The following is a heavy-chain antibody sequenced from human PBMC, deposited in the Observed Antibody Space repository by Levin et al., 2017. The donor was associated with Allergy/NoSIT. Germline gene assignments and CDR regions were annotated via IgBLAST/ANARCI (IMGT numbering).Heavy chain of an antibody. J-gene: IGHJ4*02. V-gene: IGHV3-23*01. D-gene: IGHD4-17*01. Sequence: QAGGSLRLSCAASGFTFNSYAMNWVRQAPGKGLEWVAAITGSGASTFYAQSVKGRFTISRDDSSNTLHLQMTSLRSDDTAVYYCAKDQRFTVTTTCDSWGQGVQVIVSS. CDR2: ITGSGAST. CDR1: GFTFNSYA. CDR3: AKDQRFTVTTTCDS.